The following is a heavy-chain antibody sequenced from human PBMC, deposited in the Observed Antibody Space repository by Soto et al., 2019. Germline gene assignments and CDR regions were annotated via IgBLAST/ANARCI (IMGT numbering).Heavy chain of an antibody. Sequence: GASVKVSCKASGGTFSSYAISWVRQAPGQGLEWMGGIIPIFGTANYAQKLQGRVTITADESTSTAYMELSSLRSEDTAVYYCARLAARPYYFDYWGQGTLVTVSS. D-gene: IGHD6-6*01. V-gene: IGHV1-69*13. CDR2: IIPIFGTA. CDR3: ARLAARPYYFDY. CDR1: GGTFSSYA. J-gene: IGHJ4*02.